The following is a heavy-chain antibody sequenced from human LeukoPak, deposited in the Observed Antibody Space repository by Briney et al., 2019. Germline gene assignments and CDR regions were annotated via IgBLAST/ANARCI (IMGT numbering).Heavy chain of an antibody. CDR3: ARENYYDSSGYSEGMDV. Sequence: SETLSLTCTASGGSISNSYWSWIRQPAGKGLEWIGRMYVSGTSNYNPSLRSRVTMSVDTSKNQFSLRLTSVTAADTAVYYCARENYYDSSGYSEGMDVWGQGTTVTVSS. D-gene: IGHD3-22*01. J-gene: IGHJ6*02. V-gene: IGHV4-4*07. CDR1: GGSISNSY. CDR2: MYVSGTS.